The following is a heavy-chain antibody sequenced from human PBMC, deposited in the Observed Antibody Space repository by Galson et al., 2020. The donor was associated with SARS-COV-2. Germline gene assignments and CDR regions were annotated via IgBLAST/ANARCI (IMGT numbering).Heavy chain of an antibody. D-gene: IGHD2-8*02. Sequence: SETLSLTCTVSRGSIRISTYYWGWIRQPPGKGLEWIGSIFHSGSAYYNPSLESRVTMSVDMSQNQFSLRLTSVTAADTAVYFCARLHLHWFVDYCCPGTLVTVSS. CDR2: IFHSGSA. V-gene: IGHV4-39*01. CDR1: RGSIRISTYY. CDR3: ARLHLHWFVDY. J-gene: IGHJ4*02.